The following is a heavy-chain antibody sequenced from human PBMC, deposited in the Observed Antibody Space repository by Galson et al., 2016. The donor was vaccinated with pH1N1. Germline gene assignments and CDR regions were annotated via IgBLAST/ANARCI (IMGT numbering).Heavy chain of an antibody. Sequence: QSGAEVKKPGESLKTSCQASGYTFTTYWIGWVRQVPGKGLEWMGIIYPGDSETKYSPSFEGQVTFSVDKSKNPAYLHWSSLKASDTAIYYCARRSTELGLDYWGQGVLVTVSS. CDR1: GYTFTTYW. V-gene: IGHV5-51*03. D-gene: IGHD2/OR15-2a*01. CDR2: IYPGDSET. J-gene: IGHJ4*02. CDR3: ARRSTELGLDY.